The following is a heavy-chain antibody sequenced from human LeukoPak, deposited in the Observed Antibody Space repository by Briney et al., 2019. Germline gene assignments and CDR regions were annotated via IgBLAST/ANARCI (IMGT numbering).Heavy chain of an antibody. V-gene: IGHV3-23*01. CDR3: AKNIRDHLLCGFNY. J-gene: IGHJ4*02. CDR2: ITGGGEST. D-gene: IGHD2-2*01. Sequence: GGSLRLSCAASGFTFEASAMSWGRQAPGKGLEWVAVITGGGESTYYADSVKGRFTISRDNSEKTLFLQVNSLRAEDTAVYFCAKNIRDHLLCGFNYWGQGIVVTVSS. CDR1: GFTFEASA.